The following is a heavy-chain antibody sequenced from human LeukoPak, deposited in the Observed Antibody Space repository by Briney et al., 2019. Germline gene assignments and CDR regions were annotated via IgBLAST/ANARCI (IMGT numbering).Heavy chain of an antibody. J-gene: IGHJ4*02. CDR1: GFTFSSYS. D-gene: IGHD4-17*01. Sequence: GGSLRLSCAASGFTFSSYSMSWVRQAPGKGLEWVSSISSSSSYIYYADSVKGRFTISRDNAKNSLYLQMDSLRAEDTAAYYCARGMEEYGDYSGYWGQGTLVTVSS. V-gene: IGHV3-21*01. CDR3: ARGMEEYGDYSGY. CDR2: ISSSSSYI.